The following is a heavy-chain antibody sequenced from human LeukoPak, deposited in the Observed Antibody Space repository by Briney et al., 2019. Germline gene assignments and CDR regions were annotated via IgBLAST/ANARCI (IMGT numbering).Heavy chain of an antibody. D-gene: IGHD6-19*01. CDR2: IRYDGSNK. J-gene: IGHJ4*02. Sequence: GGSLRLSCAASGFTFTSYGIHWVRQAPGKGLEWVAFIRYDGSNKYYADSVKGRFTISRDNSKNTLYLQMNSLRAEDTAVYYCAKDFRRSSGGWGQGTLVTVSS. CDR1: GFTFTSYG. CDR3: AKDFRRSSGG. V-gene: IGHV3-30*02.